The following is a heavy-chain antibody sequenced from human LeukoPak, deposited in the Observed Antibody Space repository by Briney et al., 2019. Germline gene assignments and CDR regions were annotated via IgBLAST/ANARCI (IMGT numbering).Heavy chain of an antibody. V-gene: IGHV3-73*01. CDR1: GFTFSDSA. CDR3: SGGYDYFSDS. J-gene: IGHJ4*02. Sequence: GGSLRLSCAASGFTFSDSAMHWVRQASGKGLEWVGRIRSKANSYATTYSASVKGRFSISRDDSKSTAYLQMDSLKTEDTAVYYCSGGYDYFSDSWGQGTLVTVSS. D-gene: IGHD5-12*01. CDR2: IRSKANSYAT.